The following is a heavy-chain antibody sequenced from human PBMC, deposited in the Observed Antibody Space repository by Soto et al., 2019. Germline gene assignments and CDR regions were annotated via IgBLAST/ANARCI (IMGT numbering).Heavy chain of an antibody. CDR1: GFTFSSYW. D-gene: IGHD3-16*01. CDR2: IKQDGSEK. CDR3: ASYDYIWEQAFDY. Sequence: PGGSLRLSCAASGFTFSSYWMSWVRQAPGKGLEWVANIKQDGSEKYYVDSVKGRFTISRDNAKNSPYLQMNSLRAEDTAVYYCASYDYIWEQAFDYWGQGTLVTVSS. J-gene: IGHJ4*02. V-gene: IGHV3-7*01.